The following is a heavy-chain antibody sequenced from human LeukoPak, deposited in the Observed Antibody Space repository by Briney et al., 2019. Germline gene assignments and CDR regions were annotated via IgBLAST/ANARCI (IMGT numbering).Heavy chain of an antibody. CDR2: IYHSGST. CDR1: GGSISSGGYS. J-gene: IGHJ6*02. CDR3: ARGRNYYGMDV. V-gene: IGHV4-30-2*01. Sequence: SETLSLTCAVSGGSISSGGYSWSWIRQPPGKGLEWNGYIYHSGSTYYNPSLKSRVTISVDRSKNQFSLKLSSVTAADTAVYYCARGRNYYGMDVWGQGTTVTVSS.